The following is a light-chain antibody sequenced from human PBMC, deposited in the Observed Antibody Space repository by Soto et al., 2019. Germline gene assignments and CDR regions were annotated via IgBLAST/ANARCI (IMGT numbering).Light chain of an antibody. CDR1: QSISSY. CDR2: AAS. V-gene: IGKV1-39*01. CDR3: LRSYSTPRT. Sequence: DIQMTQSPSSLSASVGDRVTITCRASQSISSYLNWYQQKPGKAPKLLIYAASSLHSGVPSRFSGSGSGTDFTLTIISLQPGDFATYYCLRSYSTPRTFGQGTKVEIK. J-gene: IGKJ1*01.